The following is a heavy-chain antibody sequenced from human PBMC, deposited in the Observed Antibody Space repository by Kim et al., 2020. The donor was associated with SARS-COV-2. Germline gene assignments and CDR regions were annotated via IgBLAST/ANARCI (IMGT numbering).Heavy chain of an antibody. Sequence: SVKVSCKASGGTFSSYAISWVRQAPGQGLEWMGGIIPIFGTANYAQKFQGRVTITADESTSTAYMELSSLRSEDTAVYYCARTTYYDSSGYYEEFDYWGQGTLVTVSS. J-gene: IGHJ4*02. D-gene: IGHD3-22*01. CDR2: IIPIFGTA. CDR3: ARTTYYDSSGYYEEFDY. V-gene: IGHV1-69*13. CDR1: GGTFSSYA.